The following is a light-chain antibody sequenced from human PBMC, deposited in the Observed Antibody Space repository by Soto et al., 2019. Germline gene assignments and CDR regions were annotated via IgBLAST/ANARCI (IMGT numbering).Light chain of an antibody. V-gene: IGLV1-36*01. CDR1: SSNIGNND. CDR2: YDD. J-gene: IGLJ2*01. Sequence: QSVLTQPPSVSEAPRQRVTISCSGSSSNIGNNDVNWYQQHPGKTPQLLINYDDLQPSVVSDRFSGSNSGTAASLTISGLQSEDAADYYWASWDDSLNGVVFGGGTKLTVL. CDR3: ASWDDSLNGVV.